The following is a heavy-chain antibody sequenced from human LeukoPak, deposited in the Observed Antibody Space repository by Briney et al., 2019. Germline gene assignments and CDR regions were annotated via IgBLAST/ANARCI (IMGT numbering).Heavy chain of an antibody. Sequence: PSDTLSLTCTVSGGSISSSSYYWGWIRQPPGKGLEWIGSIYYSGSTYYNPSLKSRVTISVDTSKNQFSLKLSSVTAADTAVYYWAREQAAVAGTCDYWGQGTLVTVSS. CDR2: IYYSGST. D-gene: IGHD6-19*01. CDR1: GGSISSSSYY. J-gene: IGHJ4*02. CDR3: AREQAAVAGTCDY. V-gene: IGHV4-39*02.